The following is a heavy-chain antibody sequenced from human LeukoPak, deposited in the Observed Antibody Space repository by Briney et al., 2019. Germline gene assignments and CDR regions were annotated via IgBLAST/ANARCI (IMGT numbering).Heavy chain of an antibody. CDR3: ARARQWLGTYYFDY. CDR1: GGSITSGDFY. D-gene: IGHD6-19*01. CDR2: IYNTAST. V-gene: IGHV4-30-4*01. J-gene: IGHJ4*02. Sequence: ASETLSLTCTVSGGSITSGDFYWSWIRQPPGKGLEWIGFIYNTASTYYNKSLQSRPAISMHTSENKISLDLSSVTAADTAVYHCARARQWLGTYYFDYWGQGILVTVSS.